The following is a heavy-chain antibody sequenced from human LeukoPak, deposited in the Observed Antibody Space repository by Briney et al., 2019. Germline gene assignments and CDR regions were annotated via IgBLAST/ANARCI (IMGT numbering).Heavy chain of an antibody. CDR1: GGSLSSYY. CDR2: IYTSGST. V-gene: IGHV4-4*07. D-gene: IGHD6-19*01. CDR3: ARNGKQWLVNNNWFDP. Sequence: SETLSLTCTVSGGSLSSYYWSWIRQPAGKGLEWIGRIYTSGSTNYNPSLKSRVTMSVDTSKNQFSLKLSSVTAADTAVYYCARNGKQWLVNNNWFDPWGQGTLVTVSS. J-gene: IGHJ5*02.